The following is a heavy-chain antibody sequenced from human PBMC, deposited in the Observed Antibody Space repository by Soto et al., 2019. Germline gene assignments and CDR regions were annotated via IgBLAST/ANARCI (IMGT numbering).Heavy chain of an antibody. D-gene: IGHD3-22*01. CDR1: GGSISSGDYY. Sequence: PSETLSLTCTVSGGSISSGDYYWSWIRQPPGKGLEWIGYIYYSGSTYYNPSLKSRVTISVDTSKNQFSLKLSSVTAADTAVYYCARGLNDYDSSGCVDYWGQGTLVTVSS. V-gene: IGHV4-30-4*01. CDR3: ARGLNDYDSSGCVDY. J-gene: IGHJ4*02. CDR2: IYYSGST.